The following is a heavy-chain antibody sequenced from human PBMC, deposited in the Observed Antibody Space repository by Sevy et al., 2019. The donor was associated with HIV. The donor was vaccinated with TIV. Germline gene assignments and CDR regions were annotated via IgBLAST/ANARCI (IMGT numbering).Heavy chain of an antibody. CDR3: AKDTIPRSSSGPWDY. J-gene: IGHJ4*01. CDR2: ISWDGGST. Sequence: GGSLRLSCAASGFTFDDYTMHWVRQAPGKGLEWVSLISWDGGSTYYADSVKGRFTISRDNSKNSLYLQMNSLRTEDTALYYCAKDTIPRSSSGPWDYWGQGTLVTVSS. D-gene: IGHD6-13*01. CDR1: GFTFDDYT. V-gene: IGHV3-43*01.